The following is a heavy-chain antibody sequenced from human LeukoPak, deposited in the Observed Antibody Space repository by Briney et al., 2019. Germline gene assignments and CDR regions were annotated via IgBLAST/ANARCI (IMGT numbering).Heavy chain of an antibody. Sequence: PSETLSLTCAVYGGSFSGYYRSWIRQPPGKGLEWIGEINHSGSTNSNPSPKSRVTISVDTSKTQFSLKLSSVTAADTAVYYCARGLGRITIFGVVTYFDYWGQGTLVTVAS. V-gene: IGHV4-34*01. CDR3: ARGLGRITIFGVVTYFDY. CDR1: GGSFSGYY. J-gene: IGHJ4*02. D-gene: IGHD3-3*01. CDR2: INHSGST.